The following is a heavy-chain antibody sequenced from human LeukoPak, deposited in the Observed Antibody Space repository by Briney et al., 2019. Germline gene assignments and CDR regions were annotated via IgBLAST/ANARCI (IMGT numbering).Heavy chain of an antibody. CDR1: GFTFSSYA. Sequence: GGSLRLSCAASGFTFSSYAMSWVRQAPGKGLEWVSAISGSGGSTYYADSVKGRFTISRDNSKNTLYLQMNSLRAEDTAVYYCAKDSITMVRGVMRPNLDYWGQGTLVTVSS. J-gene: IGHJ4*02. CDR2: ISGSGGST. V-gene: IGHV3-23*01. CDR3: AKDSITMVRGVMRPNLDY. D-gene: IGHD3-10*01.